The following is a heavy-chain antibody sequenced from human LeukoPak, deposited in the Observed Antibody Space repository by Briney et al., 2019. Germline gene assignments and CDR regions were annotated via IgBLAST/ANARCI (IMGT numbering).Heavy chain of an antibody. V-gene: IGHV1-18*01. CDR1: GYTFTSYG. Sequence: VASVKVSCKASGYTFTSYGISWVRQAPGQGLEWMGWISAYNGNTNYAQKLQGRVTMTTDTSTSTAYMELRSLRSDDTAVYYCARDRFAWELPPSYFDYWGQGTLVTVSS. D-gene: IGHD1-26*01. CDR2: ISAYNGNT. CDR3: ARDRFAWELPPSYFDY. J-gene: IGHJ4*02.